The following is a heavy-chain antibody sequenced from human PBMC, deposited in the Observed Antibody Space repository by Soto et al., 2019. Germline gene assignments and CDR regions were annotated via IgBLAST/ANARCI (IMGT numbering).Heavy chain of an antibody. V-gene: IGHV1-18*01. Sequence: SWVRQAPGQGLEWMGWISAYNGNTNYAQKLQGRVTMTTDTSTSTAYMELRSLRSDDTAVYYCAREDLGSLGAFDIWGQGTMVTVSS. CDR3: AREDLGSLGAFDI. J-gene: IGHJ3*02. D-gene: IGHD1-26*01. CDR2: ISAYNGNT.